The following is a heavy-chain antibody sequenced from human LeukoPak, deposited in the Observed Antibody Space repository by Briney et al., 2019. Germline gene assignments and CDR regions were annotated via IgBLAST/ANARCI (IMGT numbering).Heavy chain of an antibody. D-gene: IGHD5-12*01. CDR3: AASGYDYDYYYYMDV. Sequence: GGSLRLSCAASGFIFSNAWMSWVRQAPGKGLEWASYISSSGSTIYNADSVKGRFTISRDNAKNSLYLQMNSLRAEDTAVYYCAASGYDYDYYYYMDVWGKGTTVTISS. CDR1: GFIFSNAW. CDR2: ISSSGSTI. V-gene: IGHV3-11*04. J-gene: IGHJ6*03.